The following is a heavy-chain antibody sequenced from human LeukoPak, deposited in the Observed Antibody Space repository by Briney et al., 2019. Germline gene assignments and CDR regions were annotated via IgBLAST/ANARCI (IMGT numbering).Heavy chain of an antibody. Sequence: PSETLSLTCTVSGGSVSTGSYYWSWIRRPAGRGLEWIGHIHTSGTMNYNASLKSRVRISVETSKNQFSLNLSSVTAADTAVYYCATVYSGYDVVGEDYWGQGTLVTVSS. V-gene: IGHV4-61*09. CDR1: GGSVSTGSYY. J-gene: IGHJ4*02. D-gene: IGHD5-12*01. CDR2: IHTSGTM. CDR3: ATVYSGYDVVGEDY.